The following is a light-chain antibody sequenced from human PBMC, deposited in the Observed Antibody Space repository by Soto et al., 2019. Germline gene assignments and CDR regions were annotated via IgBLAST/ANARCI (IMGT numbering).Light chain of an antibody. J-gene: IGLJ2*01. CDR2: DVS. CDR1: SSDVGAYNY. V-gene: IGLV2-14*03. CDR3: SSYTTTSHVV. Sequence: QSVLTQPASVSGSPGQSITISCTGTSSDVGAYNYVSWYQQHPGKAPKLMIFDVSNRPSGVSNRFSGSKSGNTASLTISGLQAEDEAAYYCSSYTTTSHVVFGGGTKLTVL.